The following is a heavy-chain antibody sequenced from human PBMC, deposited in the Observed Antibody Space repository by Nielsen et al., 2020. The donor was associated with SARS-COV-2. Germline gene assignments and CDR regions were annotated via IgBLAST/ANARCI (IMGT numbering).Heavy chain of an antibody. J-gene: IGHJ5*02. V-gene: IGHV1-46*01. CDR1: GYTFTSYY. CDR3: ARAFLEWLKGQEDWFDP. Sequence: ASVKVSCKASGYTFTSYYMHWVRQAPGQGLEWMGIINPSGGSTSYAQKFQGRVTMTRDTSTSTVYMELSSLRSEDTAVYYCARAFLEWLKGQEDWFDPWGQGTLVTVSS. D-gene: IGHD3-3*01. CDR2: INPSGGST.